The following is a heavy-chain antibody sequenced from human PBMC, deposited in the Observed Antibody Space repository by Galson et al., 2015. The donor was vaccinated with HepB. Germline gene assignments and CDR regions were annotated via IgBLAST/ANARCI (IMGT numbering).Heavy chain of an antibody. V-gene: IGHV3-23*01. CDR1: GFSFSTYA. CDR3: MRVVSSDSPDM. D-gene: IGHD3-22*01. J-gene: IGHJ3*02. CDR2: ISGTGSST. Sequence: SLRLSCAASGFSFSTYAMRWVRQAPGKGLEWVSRISGTGSSTYYSDCERGRFTMARDNSKYTLYLQMNRLRAEDTAVYYCMRVVSSDSPDMWGQGTMVTVSS.